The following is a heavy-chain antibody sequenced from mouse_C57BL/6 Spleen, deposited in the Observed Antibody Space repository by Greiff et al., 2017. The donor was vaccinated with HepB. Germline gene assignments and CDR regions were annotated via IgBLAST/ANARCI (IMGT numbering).Heavy chain of an antibody. J-gene: IGHJ2*01. Sequence: EVQLVESGGGLVQPKGSLKLSCAASGFSFNTYAMNWVRQAPGKGLEWVARIRSKSNNYATYYADSVKDRFTISRDDSESMLYLQMNNLKTEDTAMYYCVRGVPYYFDYWGQGTTLTVSS. CDR2: IRSKSNNYAT. V-gene: IGHV10-1*01. CDR1: GFSFNTYA. CDR3: VRGVPYYFDY.